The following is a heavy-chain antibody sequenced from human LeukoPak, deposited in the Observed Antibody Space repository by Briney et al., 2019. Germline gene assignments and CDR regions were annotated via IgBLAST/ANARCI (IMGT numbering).Heavy chain of an antibody. CDR1: GFTFSSYS. V-gene: IGHV3-21*01. D-gene: IGHD2-2*01. J-gene: IGHJ4*02. CDR2: ISSSSSYI. CDR3: ARHGYCSSTSCYGYVVY. Sequence: GESLKISCAASGFTFSSYSMNWVRQAPGKGLEWVSSISSSSSYIYYADSVKGRFTISRDNAKNSLYLQMNSLRAEDTAVYYCARHGYCSSTSCYGYVVYWGQGTLVTVSS.